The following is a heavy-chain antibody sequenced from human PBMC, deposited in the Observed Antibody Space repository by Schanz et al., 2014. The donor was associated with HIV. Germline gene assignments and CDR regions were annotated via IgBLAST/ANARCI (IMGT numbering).Heavy chain of an antibody. CDR2: IWYDGTNK. CDR1: GFSFISYS. CDR3: ANTEFPYSSSSDYYYGMDV. D-gene: IGHD6-6*01. V-gene: IGHV3-33*08. J-gene: IGHJ6*02. Sequence: VQLVESGGGLVKPGGSLRLSCAASGFSFISYSMNWVRQAPGKGLEWVAVIWYDGTNKYYADSVKGRFTISRDNSRKTLYLQMNSLRVEDTAVYYCANTEFPYSSSSDYYYGMDVWGQGTTVTVSS.